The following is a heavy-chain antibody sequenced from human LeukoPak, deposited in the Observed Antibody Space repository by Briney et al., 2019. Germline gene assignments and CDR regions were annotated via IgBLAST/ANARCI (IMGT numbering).Heavy chain of an antibody. V-gene: IGHV1-2*06. CDR2: MNPNNGGT. D-gene: IGHD1-26*01. CDR1: GYIFTGYH. Sequence: ASVKVSCKASGYIFTGYHMHWLRQAPGQGLEWVGRMNPNNGGTYYAQKFQDRVTMTSDTSISTAYMELSSLTSDDTALYYCARDHYSGTYAHWGQGTLVTVSS. J-gene: IGHJ4*02. CDR3: ARDHYSGTYAH.